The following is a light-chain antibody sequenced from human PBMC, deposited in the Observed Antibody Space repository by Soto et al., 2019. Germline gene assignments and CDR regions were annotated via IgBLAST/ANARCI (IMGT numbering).Light chain of an antibody. Sequence: NFMLTQPHSVSESPGKTVTISCTRSSGSIASNYVQWYQQRPGSAPTTVIYENHQRPSGVPDRFSGSIDISSNSASLTISGLKTEDEADYYCQSYDWSFVVFGGGTKLTVL. CDR1: SGSIASNY. J-gene: IGLJ2*01. V-gene: IGLV6-57*04. CDR3: QSYDWSFVV. CDR2: ENH.